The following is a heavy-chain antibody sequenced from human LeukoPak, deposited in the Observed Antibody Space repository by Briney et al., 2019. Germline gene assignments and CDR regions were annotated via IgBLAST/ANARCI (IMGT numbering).Heavy chain of an antibody. D-gene: IGHD1-26*01. CDR3: AREKPAGSSGSFR. CDR2: IYYSGST. V-gene: IGHV4-30-4*01. CDR1: GGSFSGYY. Sequence: PSETLSLTCAVYGGSFSGYYWSWIRQPPGKGLEWIGYIYYSGSTYYNPSLKSRVTISVHTSKNQFSLKLSSVTAADTAVYYCAREKPAGSSGSFRWGQGTLVTVSS. J-gene: IGHJ4*02.